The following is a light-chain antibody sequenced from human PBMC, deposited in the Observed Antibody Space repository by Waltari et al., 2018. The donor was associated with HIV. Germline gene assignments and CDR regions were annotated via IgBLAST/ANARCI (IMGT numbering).Light chain of an antibody. Sequence: KMPNFQSPWSASVGEEVPFTCRASQSISDYLNWYQHKPGKAPELLIFAASSLQSGVPSRFSGSGSGTDFTLTISSLQPEDFATYYCQQSYSTPRTFGQGTTVEIK. V-gene: IGKV1-39*01. CDR3: QQSYSTPRT. J-gene: IGKJ1*01. CDR2: AAS. CDR1: QSISDY.